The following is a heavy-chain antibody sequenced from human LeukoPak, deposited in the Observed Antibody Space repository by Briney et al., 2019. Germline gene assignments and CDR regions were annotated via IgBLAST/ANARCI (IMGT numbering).Heavy chain of an antibody. CDR3: ASSGVVSTNYYVMDV. J-gene: IGHJ6*02. Sequence: SVKVSCKASGGIFSSYAISWVRQAPGQGLEWMGGIIPIFGTTNYAQKFQGRVTITADESTSTVYMELSSLRSEDTATYYCASSGVVSTNYYVMDVWGQGTTVTVSS. CDR2: IIPIFGTT. D-gene: IGHD3-3*01. CDR1: GGIFSSYA. V-gene: IGHV1-69*13.